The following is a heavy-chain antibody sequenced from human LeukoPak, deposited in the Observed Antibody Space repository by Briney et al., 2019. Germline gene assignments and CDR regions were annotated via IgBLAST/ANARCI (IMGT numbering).Heavy chain of an antibody. CDR3: ARVGRAFTARSSFFDY. V-gene: IGHV1-2*02. CDR1: GYTFSGYY. Sequence: ASVKVSCKASGYTFSGYYMHWVRQAPGQGLEWMGWINHNSGGTNYAQKFQGRVTMTRDTSISTAYMELIRLRSADTAVYYCARVGRAFTARSSFFDYWGQGTLVTVSS. J-gene: IGHJ4*02. D-gene: IGHD6-6*01. CDR2: INHNSGGT.